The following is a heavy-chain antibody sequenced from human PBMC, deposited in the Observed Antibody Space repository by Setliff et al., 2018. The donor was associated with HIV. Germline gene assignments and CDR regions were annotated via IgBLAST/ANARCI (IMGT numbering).Heavy chain of an antibody. V-gene: IGHV3-21*01. CDR3: ARTVGYTFGYWNY. D-gene: IGHD5-18*01. Sequence: LRLSCAASGFTFSNYNMNWVRQAPGKGLEWVSSISYDSRFIYHADSMKGRFTISRDNAQKSLHLQMNSLRADDTAVYYCARTVGYTFGYWNYWGQGTLVTVSS. CDR1: GFTFSNYN. CDR2: ISYDSRFI. J-gene: IGHJ4*02.